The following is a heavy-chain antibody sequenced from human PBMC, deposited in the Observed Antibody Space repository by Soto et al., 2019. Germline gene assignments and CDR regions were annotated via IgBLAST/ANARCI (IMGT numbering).Heavy chain of an antibody. J-gene: IGHJ5*02. CDR2: IYYSGST. D-gene: IGHD5-12*01. V-gene: IGHV4-61*01. Sequence: SETLSLTCTVSGGSVSSGSYYWSWIRQPPGKGLEWIGYIYYSGSTNYNPSLKSRVTISVDTSKNQFSLKLSSVTAADTAVYYCARDYGYSGYDNWFDPWDQGTLVTVSS. CDR1: GGSVSSGSYY. CDR3: ARDYGYSGYDNWFDP.